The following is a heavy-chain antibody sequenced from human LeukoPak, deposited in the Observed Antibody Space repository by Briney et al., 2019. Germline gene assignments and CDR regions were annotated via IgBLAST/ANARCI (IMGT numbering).Heavy chain of an antibody. J-gene: IGHJ5*02. CDR2: IYTSGST. CDR1: GGSLSSDY. V-gene: IGHV4-4*07. D-gene: IGHD2-21*02. Sequence: SETLSLTCTVSGGSLSSDYWIWIRQSAGKGLEWIGRIYTSGSTNYNPSLTSRVTISVDTSKNQFSLKLTSVTAADTAVYYCARQSNCGGDCYSIWFDPWGQGTLVTVSS. CDR3: ARQSNCGGDCYSIWFDP.